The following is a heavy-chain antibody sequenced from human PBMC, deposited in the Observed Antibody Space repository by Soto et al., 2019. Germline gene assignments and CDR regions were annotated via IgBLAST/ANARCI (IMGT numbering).Heavy chain of an antibody. CDR3: ARDGAGRCPGMDV. V-gene: IGHV3-33*01. CDR1: GFTFSSYG. J-gene: IGHJ6*02. D-gene: IGHD1-1*01. CDR2: IWYDGSNK. Sequence: QVQLVESGGGVVQPGRSLRLSCAASGFTFSSYGMHWVRQAPGKGLEWVALIWYDGSNKYYADSVKGRFTISRDNSKNTLYLQMNSLRAEDTAVYYCARDGAGRCPGMDVWGQWTTVTVSS.